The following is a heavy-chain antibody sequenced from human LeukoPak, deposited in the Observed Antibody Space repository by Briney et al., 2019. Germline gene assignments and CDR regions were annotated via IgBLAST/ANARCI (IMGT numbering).Heavy chain of an antibody. Sequence: GGSLRLSCAASGFTFSSYSMNWVRQAPGKGLEWVSSISSSSSYIYCADSVKGRFTISRDTAKNSLYLQMNSLRAEDTAVYYCARLAAAGTLYYFDYWGQGTLVTVSS. CDR1: GFTFSSYS. CDR3: ARLAAAGTLYYFDY. J-gene: IGHJ4*02. CDR2: ISSSSSYI. D-gene: IGHD6-13*01. V-gene: IGHV3-21*01.